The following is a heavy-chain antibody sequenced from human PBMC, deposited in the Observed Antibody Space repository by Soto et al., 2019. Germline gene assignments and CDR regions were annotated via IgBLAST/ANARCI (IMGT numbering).Heavy chain of an antibody. CDR2: INPDNGNT. D-gene: IGHD6-6*01. CDR1: GYTFTRYT. CDR3: ARARYSSSHDRLYFDY. Sequence: GASVKVSCKASGYTFTRYTMNWVRQAPGQRLEWMGWINPDNGNTKSSQKFQDRVIITRDTSASTAYMDLSSLRSEDTAVYYCARARYSSSHDRLYFDYWGQGTLVTVPQ. V-gene: IGHV1-3*01. J-gene: IGHJ4*02.